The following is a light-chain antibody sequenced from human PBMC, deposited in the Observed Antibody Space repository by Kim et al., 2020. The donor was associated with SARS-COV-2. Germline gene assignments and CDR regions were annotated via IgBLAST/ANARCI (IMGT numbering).Light chain of an antibody. V-gene: IGKV2-30*01. CDR3: MQETQWPFT. Sequence: TQSPSSLSATLGHPASITCRSSQSLVNSVGISYLSWFHQRPGQSPRRLIYQVSKRDDGVPDRLSGSGSGTDFTLQISRVEAEDVGIYYCMQETQWPFTFGGGTKVDIK. CDR1: QSLVNSVGISY. J-gene: IGKJ4*01. CDR2: QVS.